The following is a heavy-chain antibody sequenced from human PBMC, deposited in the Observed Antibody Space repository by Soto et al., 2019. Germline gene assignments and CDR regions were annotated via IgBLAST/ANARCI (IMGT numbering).Heavy chain of an antibody. V-gene: IGHV3-7*04. D-gene: IGHD3-22*01. CDR2: ITQDGREK. Sequence: EVQLVESGGGLVQPGGSLRLSCAASGFTFRSYWMSWVRQAPGKGLELVANITQDGREKWYVDSVKGRFTMSRDNDKNSLYLQMNSLSAEDTAVYYCSRVDYYDSSCSFLDVFDIWGQGTMVTVSS. CDR1: GFTFRSYW. J-gene: IGHJ3*02. CDR3: SRVDYYDSSCSFLDVFDI.